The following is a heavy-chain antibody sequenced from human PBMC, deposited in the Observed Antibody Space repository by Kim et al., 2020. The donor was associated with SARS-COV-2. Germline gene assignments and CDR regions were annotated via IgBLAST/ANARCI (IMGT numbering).Heavy chain of an antibody. J-gene: IGHJ6*02. CDR3: ARHISRYSSSWYDGGMDV. Sequence: GESLKISCKGSGYSFTSYWIGWVRQMPGKGLEWMGIIYPGDSDTRYSPSFQGQVTISADKSISTAYLQWSSLKASDTAMYYCARHISRYSSSWYDGGMDVWGQGTTVTVSS. D-gene: IGHD6-13*01. V-gene: IGHV5-51*01. CDR2: IYPGDSDT. CDR1: GYSFTSYW.